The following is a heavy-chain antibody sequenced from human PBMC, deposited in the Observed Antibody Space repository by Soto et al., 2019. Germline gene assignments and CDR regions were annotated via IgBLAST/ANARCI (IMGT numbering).Heavy chain of an antibody. V-gene: IGHV3-23*01. J-gene: IGHJ6*02. D-gene: IGHD3-3*01. CDR1: GFILSSSA. Sequence: GGSLRLSCAASGFILSSSAMSWVRQAPGRGLEWVSAISGSGTRTYYADSVKGRFTISGDRSKNTVYLQMNSLRAEDTAVYYCAKGPTIFGVVITFEYYYGMDVWGQGTTVTVSS. CDR2: ISGSGTRT. CDR3: AKGPTIFGVVITFEYYYGMDV.